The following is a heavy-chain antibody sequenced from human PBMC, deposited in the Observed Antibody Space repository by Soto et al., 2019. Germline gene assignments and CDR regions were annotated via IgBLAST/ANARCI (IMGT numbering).Heavy chain of an antibody. J-gene: IGHJ6*02. V-gene: IGHV3-33*01. CDR3: ARDPYTHCTSTSCYTTYYYYYGMDV. CDR1: GFTFSNYG. Sequence: QVQLVESGGGVVQPGRSLRLSCASSGFTFSNYGMHWVRQAPGKGLEWVALIWYDGTNKYYADSVKGRFTISRDNSKNTLFLQMNSLGAEDTAVYYCARDPYTHCTSTSCYTTYYYYYGMDVWGQGTTVTVSS. D-gene: IGHD2-2*02. CDR2: IWYDGTNK.